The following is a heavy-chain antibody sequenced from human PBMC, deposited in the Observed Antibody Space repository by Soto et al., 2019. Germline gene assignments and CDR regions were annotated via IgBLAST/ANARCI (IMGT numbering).Heavy chain of an antibody. CDR2: INHSGRV. J-gene: IGHJ5*01. CDR3: STRAYDTNGYYRFDP. V-gene: IGHV4-34*01. D-gene: IGHD3-22*01. Sequence: SETLSLSCAVYGGSFSGHSWTWIRQSPGKGLEWIGDINHSGRVNYSPSLKSRVTISLDTSKTQFSLTLSAVAAADTAMYYCSTRAYDTNGYYRFDPWGQGTLVTVSS. CDR1: GGSFSGHS.